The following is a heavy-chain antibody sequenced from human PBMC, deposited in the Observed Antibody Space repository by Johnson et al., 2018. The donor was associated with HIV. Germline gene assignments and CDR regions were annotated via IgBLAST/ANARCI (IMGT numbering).Heavy chain of an antibody. CDR1: GFTFSIYA. CDR2: MRYDGSNN. CDR3: ARALPRYDAFDI. Sequence: VHLVESGGGVVQPGRSLRLSCAASGFTFSIYAMHWVRQAPGKGLAWVPFMRYDGSNNCFVDSVKGRFTISRDNSKNTLYLQMNSLRAEDTAVYYCARALPRYDAFDIWGQGTMVTV. V-gene: IGHV3-30-3*01. D-gene: IGHD1-14*01. J-gene: IGHJ3*02.